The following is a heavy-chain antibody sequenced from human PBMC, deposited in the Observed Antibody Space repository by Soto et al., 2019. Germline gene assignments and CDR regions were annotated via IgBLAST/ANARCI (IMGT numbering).Heavy chain of an antibody. CDR2: IIPILGIA. D-gene: IGHD4-17*01. J-gene: IGHJ5*02. Sequence: GASVKVPSKASGCTFSSYTISWLRQAPGQGLEWMGRIIPILGIANYAQKFQGRVTITADKSTSTAYMELSSLRSEDTAVYYCAREGSGDDYGPRRWFDPWGQGTLVTVS. V-gene: IGHV1-69*04. CDR3: AREGSGDDYGPRRWFDP. CDR1: GCTFSSYT.